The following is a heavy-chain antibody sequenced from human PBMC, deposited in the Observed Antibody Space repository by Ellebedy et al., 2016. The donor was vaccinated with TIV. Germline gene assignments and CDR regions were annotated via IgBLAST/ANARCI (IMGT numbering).Heavy chain of an antibody. CDR1: GFTFSSYT. V-gene: IGHV3-21*01. D-gene: IGHD4-17*01. CDR2: ISAISSFI. Sequence: PGGSLRLSCTASGFTFSSYTMNWVRQAPGKGLEWVSSISAISSFIYYADSVKGRFTVSRDNSENTVYLQMKSLRPEDTAVYFCVRDSRVTTSYYYYGLDVWGQGTTVTVSS. CDR3: VRDSRVTTSYYYYGLDV. J-gene: IGHJ6*02.